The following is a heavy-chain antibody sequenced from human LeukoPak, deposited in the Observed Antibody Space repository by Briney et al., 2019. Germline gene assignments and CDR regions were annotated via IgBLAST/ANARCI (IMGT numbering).Heavy chain of an antibody. CDR3: ARDRIPYSSSWYNYGMDV. J-gene: IGHJ6*02. CDR1: GYTFTSYY. Sequence: ASVKVSCKASGYTFTSYYMHWVRQAPRQGLEWMGIINPSGGSTSYAQKFQGRVTMTRDTSTSTVYMELSSLRSEDTAVYYCARDRIPYSSSWYNYGMDVWGQGTTVTVSS. CDR2: INPSGGST. V-gene: IGHV1-46*01. D-gene: IGHD6-13*01.